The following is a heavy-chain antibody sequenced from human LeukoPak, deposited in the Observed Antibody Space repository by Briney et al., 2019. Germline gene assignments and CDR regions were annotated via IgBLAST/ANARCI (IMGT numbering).Heavy chain of an antibody. D-gene: IGHD2-15*01. Sequence: ASVKVSCKASGYTFTSYGISWVRQAPGQGLEWMGWISAYNGNTNYAQKLQGRVTMTTDTSTSTAYMELRSLRSDDTAVYYCARDRYCSGGSCYSARTYVAGNYSGQGTLVTVSS. V-gene: IGHV1-18*01. CDR2: ISAYNGNT. J-gene: IGHJ4*02. CDR1: GYTFTSYG. CDR3: ARDRYCSGGSCYSARTYVAGNY.